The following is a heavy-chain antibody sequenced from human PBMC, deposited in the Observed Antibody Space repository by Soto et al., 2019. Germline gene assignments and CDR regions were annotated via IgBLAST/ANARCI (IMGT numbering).Heavy chain of an antibody. V-gene: IGHV4-31*03. CDR2: IYYSGST. CDR3: ARSDFGVVPRLDY. Sequence: QVQLQESGPGLVKPSQTLSLTCTVSGGSISSGGYYWSWIRQHPGKGLEWIGYIYYSGSTYYNPSLKSRVTISVDTSKNQFALKLSSVTAADTAVYYCARSDFGVVPRLDYWGQGTLVTVSS. CDR1: GGSISSGGYY. D-gene: IGHD3-3*01. J-gene: IGHJ4*02.